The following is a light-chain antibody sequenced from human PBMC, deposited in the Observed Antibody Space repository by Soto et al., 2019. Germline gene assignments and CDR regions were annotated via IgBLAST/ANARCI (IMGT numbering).Light chain of an antibody. CDR3: QQRSNWPPS. CDR2: DAS. Sequence: DSQMTPFTSTLFAPVGDRVSITCQASQSISSWLAWYQQKPGKATKLLIYDASSLESGVPSRFSGSGSGADSTLTISSLEPEDFAVYYCQQRSNWPPSFGPGNKVDIK. CDR1: QSISSW. V-gene: IGKV1-5*01. J-gene: IGKJ3*01.